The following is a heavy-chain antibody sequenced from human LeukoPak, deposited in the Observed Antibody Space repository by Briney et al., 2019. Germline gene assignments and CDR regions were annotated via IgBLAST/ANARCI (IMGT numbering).Heavy chain of an antibody. V-gene: IGHV3-30*03. CDR1: GFTFSSYG. D-gene: IGHD3-22*01. J-gene: IGHJ3*02. CDR3: ARDSVVIDAFDI. Sequence: GGSLRLSCAASGFTFSSYGMHWVRQAPGKGLEWVAVISYDGSNKYYADSVKGRFTISRDNSKNTLYLQMNSLRAEDTAVYYCARDSVVIDAFDIWGQGTMVTVSS. CDR2: ISYDGSNK.